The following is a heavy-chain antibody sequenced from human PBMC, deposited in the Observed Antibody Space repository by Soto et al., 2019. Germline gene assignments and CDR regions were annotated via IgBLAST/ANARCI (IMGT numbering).Heavy chain of an antibody. V-gene: IGHV4-61*01. J-gene: IGHJ4*02. Sequence: PSETLSLTCTVSGASVYRGSAYWNWIRQPPGKGLEWIGYIYNSGGTTYNPSLESRVTISIDTSKNQFSLKLTSVTAADTAVYYCARELRGDLSLDYRGQGTLVTVSS. CDR1: GASVYRGSAY. CDR3: ARELRGDLSLDY. D-gene: IGHD3-10*01. CDR2: IYNSGGT.